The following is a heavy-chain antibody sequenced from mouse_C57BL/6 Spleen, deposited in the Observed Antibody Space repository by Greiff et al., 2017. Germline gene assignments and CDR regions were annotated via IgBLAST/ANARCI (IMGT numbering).Heavy chain of an antibody. J-gene: IGHJ4*01. CDR3: ARLCSPYSAFDY. Sequence: QVQLQQSGAELVKPGASVKISCKASGYAFSSYWMNWVQQRPGKGLEWIGRIYPGDGDTTYNGKFKGKATLTADKSSSTAFMPLRRLTSTDSAFYFCARLCSPYSAFDYWGQGTLVTVSA. V-gene: IGHV1-80*01. CDR1: GYAFSSYW. D-gene: IGHD6-5*01. CDR2: IYPGDGDT.